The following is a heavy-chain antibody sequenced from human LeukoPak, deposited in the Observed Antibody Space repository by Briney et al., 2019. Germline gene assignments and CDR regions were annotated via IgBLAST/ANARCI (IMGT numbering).Heavy chain of an antibody. Sequence: PSETLSLTCTVSGGSISSSSYYWGWIRQPPGKGLEWIGSIYYSGSTYYNPSLKSRVTISVDTSKNQFSLKLSSVTAADTAVYYCATGRRKAFDYWGQGTLVTVSS. V-gene: IGHV4-39*01. D-gene: IGHD1-1*01. CDR3: ATGRRKAFDY. CDR2: IYYSGST. J-gene: IGHJ4*02. CDR1: GGSISSSSYY.